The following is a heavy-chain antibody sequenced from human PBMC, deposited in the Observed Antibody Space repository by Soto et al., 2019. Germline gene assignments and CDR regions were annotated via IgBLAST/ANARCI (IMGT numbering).Heavy chain of an antibody. CDR3: ARHRGGSSGWYWQGAFDI. V-gene: IGHV4-39*01. CDR1: GGSISSSSYY. J-gene: IGHJ3*02. D-gene: IGHD6-19*01. CDR2: IYYSGST. Sequence: PSVTLSLTCTVSGGSISSSSYYWGWIRQPPGKGLEWIGSIYYSGSTYYNPSLKSRVTISVDTSKNQFSLKLSSVTAADTAVYYCARHRGGSSGWYWQGAFDIWGQGTMVTVSS.